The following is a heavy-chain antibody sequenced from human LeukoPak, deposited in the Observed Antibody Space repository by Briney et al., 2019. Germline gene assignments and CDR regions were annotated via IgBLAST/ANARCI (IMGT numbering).Heavy chain of an antibody. D-gene: IGHD2-15*01. Sequence: SETLSLTCTVSGGSISSYSWSWIRQPPGKGLEWIGYIYYSGSTNYNPSLKSRVTISIDTSKNQFSLKLSSVTAADTAVYYCATHPPKLCTGGSCSDNRGQGTLVTVSS. CDR2: IYYSGST. CDR3: ATHPPKLCTGGSCSDN. V-gene: IGHV4-59*01. CDR1: GGSISSYS. J-gene: IGHJ4*02.